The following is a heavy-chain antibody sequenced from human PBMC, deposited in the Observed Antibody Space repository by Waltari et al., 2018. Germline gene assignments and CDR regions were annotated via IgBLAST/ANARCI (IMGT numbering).Heavy chain of an antibody. Sequence: QVQLVQSGAEVKKPGAAVKVSCKASGDTVTSYDFNWVGQATGQGLEWMGWMNPNSGNTGYAQKFQGRVTMTRNTSISTAYMELSSLRSEDTAVYYCAREIRIIAAASFGPWGQGTLVTVSS. D-gene: IGHD6-13*01. CDR2: MNPNSGNT. J-gene: IGHJ5*02. CDR1: GDTVTSYD. V-gene: IGHV1-8*01. CDR3: AREIRIIAAASFGP.